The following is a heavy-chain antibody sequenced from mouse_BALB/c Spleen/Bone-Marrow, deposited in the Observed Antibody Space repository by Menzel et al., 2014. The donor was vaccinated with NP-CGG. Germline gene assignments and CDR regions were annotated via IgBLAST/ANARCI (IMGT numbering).Heavy chain of an antibody. CDR1: GFSFSNYG. V-gene: IGHV5-9-2*01. Sequence: EVKVEESGGGLVKSGGSLELSCAASGFSFSNYGMSWVRQTPEKRLEWVATISGDGRCTFYSDSVKGRFTISRDNAKNNLYLQLSSLRSEDTALYYCARHAYYDQTEVSFVYWGQGTLVTVSA. D-gene: IGHD2-4*01. CDR2: ISGDGRCT. CDR3: ARHAYYDQTEVSFVY. J-gene: IGHJ3*01.